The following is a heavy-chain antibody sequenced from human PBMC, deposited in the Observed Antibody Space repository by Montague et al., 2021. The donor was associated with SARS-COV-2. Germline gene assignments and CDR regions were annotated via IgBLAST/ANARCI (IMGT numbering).Heavy chain of an antibody. CDR2: IDPSDSYT. Sequence: QSGAEVKKPGESLRISCKGSGYSFTSYWISWVRQMPGKGLEWMGRIDPSDSYTNYSPSFQGRVTISADKSISTAYLQWSSLKASDTAMYYCARRGAPAGYCSSTSCPYYFDYWGQGTLVTVSS. D-gene: IGHD2-2*01. CDR1: GYSFTSYW. V-gene: IGHV5-10-1*01. CDR3: ARRGAPAGYCSSTSCPYYFDY. J-gene: IGHJ4*02.